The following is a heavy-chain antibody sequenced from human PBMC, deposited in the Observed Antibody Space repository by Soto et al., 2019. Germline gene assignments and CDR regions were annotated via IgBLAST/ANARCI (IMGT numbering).Heavy chain of an antibody. CDR1: RFTFSTYE. CDR2: ISTSGSTV. V-gene: IGHV3-48*03. J-gene: IGHJ4*02. Sequence: PGGSLRLSCAASRFTFSTYEMNWVRQAPGKGLEGVSYISTSGSTVYYADSVKGRFTISRDNTRNSLYLQMNSLRDEDTALYYCVRYCSTTLCNGVATRTFDYWGQGTLVTVSS. CDR3: VRYCSTTLCNGVATRTFDY. D-gene: IGHD2-2*01.